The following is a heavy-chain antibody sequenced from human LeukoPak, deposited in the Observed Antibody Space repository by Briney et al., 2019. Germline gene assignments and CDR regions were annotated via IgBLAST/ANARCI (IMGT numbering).Heavy chain of an antibody. Sequence: GASVKVPCKASGYTFTSYGISWVRQAPGQGLEWMGWISAYNGNTNYAQKLQGRVTMTTDTSTSTAYMELRSLRSDDTAVYYCARVTGIPAAIGYYYYYYMDVWGKGTTVTVSS. CDR1: GYTFTSYG. D-gene: IGHD2-2*01. V-gene: IGHV1-18*01. CDR3: ARVTGIPAAIGYYYYYYMDV. CDR2: ISAYNGNT. J-gene: IGHJ6*03.